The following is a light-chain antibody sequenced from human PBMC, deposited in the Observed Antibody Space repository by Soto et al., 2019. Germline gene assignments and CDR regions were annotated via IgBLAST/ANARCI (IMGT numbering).Light chain of an antibody. CDR1: QSVSNN. J-gene: IGKJ1*01. CDR3: HQYNDWPPA. CDR2: GPS. V-gene: IGKV3-15*01. Sequence: EIVVTQSPATLSVSPGDRATLSCRASQSVSNNLAWYHQKPGQAPRLLIYGPSNRASGIPARFSGSGYGREFTLTISSLQSDDYGLYYCHQYNDWPPAFGQGTKVDI.